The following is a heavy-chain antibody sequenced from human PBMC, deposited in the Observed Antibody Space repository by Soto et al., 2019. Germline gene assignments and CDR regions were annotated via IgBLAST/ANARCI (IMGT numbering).Heavy chain of an antibody. J-gene: IGHJ4*02. CDR3: ARRYCSDSYCSYFDY. D-gene: IGHD2-15*01. Sequence: NPSETLSLTCAVYGGSVSGYFWSWIRQPPGKGLEWIGEINHSGTTSYSPSLDSRVTTSVDTSKNQFSLRLSSVTAADTAIYYCARRYCSDSYCSYFDYWGRGTLVTVS. CDR1: GGSVSGYF. V-gene: IGHV4-34*01. CDR2: INHSGTT.